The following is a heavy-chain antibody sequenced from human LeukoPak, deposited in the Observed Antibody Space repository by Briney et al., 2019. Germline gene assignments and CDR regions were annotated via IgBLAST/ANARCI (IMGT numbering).Heavy chain of an antibody. J-gene: IGHJ6*03. Sequence: PGGSLRLSCAASGFTFSSYSMNWVRQAPGKGLEWVSSISTSSSYIYYADSVKGRFTISRDNAKNSLYLQMNSLRAEDTAVYYCARDRYDILTGYLYYYYYYMDVWGKGTTVTISS. CDR2: ISTSSSYI. V-gene: IGHV3-21*01. CDR3: ARDRYDILTGYLYYYYYYMDV. CDR1: GFTFSSYS. D-gene: IGHD3-9*01.